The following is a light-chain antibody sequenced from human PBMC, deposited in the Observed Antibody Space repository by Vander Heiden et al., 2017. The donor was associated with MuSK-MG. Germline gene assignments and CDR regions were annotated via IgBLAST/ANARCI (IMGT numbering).Light chain of an antibody. Sequence: SELTQDPAVSVALGETVRITCQGDSLRSYYASWYQQKPGQAPVLVIYGKNNRPSGIPDRFSGSSSGNTASLTITGAQAEDEADYYCNSRDSSGNHMGVFGGGTKLTVL. CDR2: GKN. CDR3: NSRDSSGNHMGV. V-gene: IGLV3-19*01. J-gene: IGLJ2*01. CDR1: SLRSYY.